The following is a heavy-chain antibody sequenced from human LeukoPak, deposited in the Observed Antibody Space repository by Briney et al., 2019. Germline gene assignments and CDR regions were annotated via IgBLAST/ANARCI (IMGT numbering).Heavy chain of an antibody. Sequence: GGSLRLSCAASGFTFDDYAMHWVRHAPGKGLEWVSGISWNSGSIGYADSVKGRFTISRDNAKNSLYLQMNSLRAEDTALYYCAKDITHDFWSGYYNTRNWFDHWGQGTLVTVSS. CDR1: GFTFDDYA. CDR3: AKDITHDFWSGYYNTRNWFDH. D-gene: IGHD3-3*01. CDR2: ISWNSGSI. V-gene: IGHV3-9*01. J-gene: IGHJ5*02.